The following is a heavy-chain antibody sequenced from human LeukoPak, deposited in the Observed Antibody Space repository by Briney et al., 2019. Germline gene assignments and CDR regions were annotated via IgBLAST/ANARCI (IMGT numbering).Heavy chain of an antibody. CDR1: GFRFDDHS. D-gene: IGHD2-2*01. CDR3: AKDVDYCSSISCFFDS. V-gene: IGHV3-43*01. J-gene: IGHJ4*02. CDR2: INWDGGST. Sequence: GGSLRLSCEASGFRFDDHSMHWARQVPGKGLEWVSLINWDGGSTDYADSVRGRFTISRDNSKNALYLQMTSLRSEDTAMYYCAKDVDYCSSISCFFDSWGQGALVTVSS.